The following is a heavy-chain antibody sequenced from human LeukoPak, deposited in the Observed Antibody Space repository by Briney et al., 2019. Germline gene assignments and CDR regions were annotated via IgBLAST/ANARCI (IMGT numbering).Heavy chain of an antibody. CDR1: GFTFSDYY. CDR2: ISAGGGST. CDR3: AKGRRDGYNYDY. J-gene: IGHJ4*02. V-gene: IGHV3-23*01. D-gene: IGHD5-24*01. Sequence: PGGSLRLSCAASGFTFSDYYMSWVRQAPGKGLEWVSAISAGGGSTYYADSVKGRFTISRDSSENTLYLQMNSLRAEDTAVYYCAKGRRDGYNYDYWGQGTPVTVSS.